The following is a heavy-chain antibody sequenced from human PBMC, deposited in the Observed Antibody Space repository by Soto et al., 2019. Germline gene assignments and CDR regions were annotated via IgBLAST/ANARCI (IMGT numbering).Heavy chain of an antibody. V-gene: IGHV4-4*02. J-gene: IGHJ5*02. Sequence: SETLSLTCAVSGGSISSSNWWSWVRQPPGKGLEWIGEIYHSGSTNYNPSLKSRVTISVDKSKNQFSLKLSSVTAADTAVYYCARDGGGIIAAAGTSGVFGPWGQGTLVTVSS. CDR1: GGSISSSNW. CDR3: ARDGGGIIAAAGTSGVFGP. D-gene: IGHD6-13*01. CDR2: IYHSGST.